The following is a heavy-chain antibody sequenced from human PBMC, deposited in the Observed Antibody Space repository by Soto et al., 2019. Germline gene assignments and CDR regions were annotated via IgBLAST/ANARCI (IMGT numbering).Heavy chain of an antibody. CDR1: GFTFSSYS. D-gene: IGHD3-10*01. CDR2: ISSSSSYI. Sequence: GGSLRLSCAASGFTFSSYSMNWVRQAPGKGLEWVSSISSSSSYIYYADSVKGRFIISRDNAKNSLYLQMNSLRAEDTAVYYCASTRITMVRGVINEAFDIWGQGTMVTVSS. CDR3: ASTRITMVRGVINEAFDI. V-gene: IGHV3-21*01. J-gene: IGHJ3*02.